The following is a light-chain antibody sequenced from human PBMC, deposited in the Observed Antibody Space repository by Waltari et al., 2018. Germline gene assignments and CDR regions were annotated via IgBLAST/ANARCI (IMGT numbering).Light chain of an antibody. J-gene: IGKJ3*01. CDR2: WAF. V-gene: IGKV4-1*01. CDR3: QQHYGSPLT. CDR1: QSLLSNADNKNY. Sequence: DIVMTQSPDSLAVSLGERATIKCKSSQSLLSNADNKNYLAWFQQKPGQPPKLLIYWAFIRESGVPDRFSGGGYGTDFTLTISNLQAEDVAVYYCQQHYGSPLTFGPGTRVDIK.